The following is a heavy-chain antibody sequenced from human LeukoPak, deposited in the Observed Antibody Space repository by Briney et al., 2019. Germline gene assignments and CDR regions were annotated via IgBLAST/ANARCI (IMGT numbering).Heavy chain of an antibody. CDR3: ARVLRGVTDY. CDR2: IYYSGST. D-gene: IGHD3-10*01. V-gene: IGHV4-59*01. J-gene: IGHJ4*02. CDR1: GGSIRSYY. Sequence: SETLSLTCTVSGGSIRSYYWRWIRQPPGKGLEWIGYIYYSGSTNSTPSPKTRVTISVDTSKSQFSLKLSSVTAAATAAYYCARVLRGVTDYSGQGALVTVSS.